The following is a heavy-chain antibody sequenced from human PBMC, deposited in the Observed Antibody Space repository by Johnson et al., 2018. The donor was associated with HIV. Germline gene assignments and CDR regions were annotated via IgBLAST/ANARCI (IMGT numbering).Heavy chain of an antibody. CDR3: AIVQLLADDVFNI. D-gene: IGHD3-10*01. CDR1: GFIFSRSW. CDR2: SNSDGSST. J-gene: IGHJ3*02. Sequence: VQLVESGGGLVQPGGSLRLSCAASGFIFSRSWMHWVRQVPGKGLVWVSRSNSDGSSTSYEDSVKGRFTISRDNAKNTLYLQMDSLGAEDTAVYYCAIVQLLADDVFNIWGQGTMVTVSS. V-gene: IGHV3-74*01.